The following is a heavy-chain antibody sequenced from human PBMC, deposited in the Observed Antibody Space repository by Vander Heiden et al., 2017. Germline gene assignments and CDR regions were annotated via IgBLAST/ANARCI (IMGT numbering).Heavy chain of an antibody. CDR1: GFTFSRYA. D-gene: IGHD1-26*01. V-gene: IGHV3-23*01. J-gene: IGHJ2*01. CDR3: AKVLVGATTDWYFDL. CDR2: ISGGGGST. Sequence: EVQLLESGGGLVQPGGSLRLPCAASGFTFSRYAMRWVGEAPGKGREGVAAISGGGGSTYYADSVKGRFTISRDNSKNTLYLQMNSLRAEDTAVYYCAKVLVGATTDWYFDLWGRGTLVTVSS.